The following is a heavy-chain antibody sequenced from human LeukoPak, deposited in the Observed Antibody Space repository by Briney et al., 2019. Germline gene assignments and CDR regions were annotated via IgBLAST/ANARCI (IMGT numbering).Heavy chain of an antibody. CDR2: IIPIFGTA. V-gene: IGHV1-69*06. D-gene: IGHD3-10*01. Sequence: SVKVSCKASGGTFSSYAISWVRQAPGQGLEWMGGIIPIFGTANYAQKFQGRVTITADKSTSTAYMELSSLRSEDTAVYYCARVLTMVRGSHPPATYYYYYMDVWGKGTTVTVSS. CDR1: GGTFSSYA. CDR3: ARVLTMVRGSHPPATYYYYYMDV. J-gene: IGHJ6*03.